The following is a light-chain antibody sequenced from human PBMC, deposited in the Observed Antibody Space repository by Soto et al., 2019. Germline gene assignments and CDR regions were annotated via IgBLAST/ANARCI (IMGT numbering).Light chain of an antibody. CDR1: QGISNY. Sequence: DIQMTQSPSSLSASVGDRVTITCRASQGISNYFAWDQQKPGQVPKLLIYAASTVQSGVPSRFSGSGSGTDFTLTISSLQPEYVATYYWQKYSSAPRTFGQVTKVDI. CDR3: QKYSSAPRT. V-gene: IGKV1-27*01. CDR2: AAS. J-gene: IGKJ1*01.